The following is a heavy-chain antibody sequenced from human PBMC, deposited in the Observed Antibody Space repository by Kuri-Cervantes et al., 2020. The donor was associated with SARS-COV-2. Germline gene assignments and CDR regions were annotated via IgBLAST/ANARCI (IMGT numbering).Heavy chain of an antibody. CDR3: ARATYYYDSSGYNWFDP. J-gene: IGHJ5*02. Sequence: SVKVSCKASGGTFSSYAISWVRQAPGQGLEWMGGIIPIFGTANYAQKFQGRVTITADKSTSTAYMELSSLRSEDTAVYYCARATYYYDSSGYNWFDPWGQGTLVTVSS. CDR1: GGTFSSYA. V-gene: IGHV1-69*06. D-gene: IGHD3-22*01. CDR2: IIPIFGTA.